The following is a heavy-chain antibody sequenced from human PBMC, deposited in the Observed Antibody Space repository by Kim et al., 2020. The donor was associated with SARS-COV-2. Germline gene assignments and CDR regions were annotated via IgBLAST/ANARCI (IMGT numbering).Heavy chain of an antibody. Sequence: SETLSLTCTVSGGSISSYYWSWIRQPAGKGLEWIGRIYTSGSTNYNPSLKSRVTMSVDTSKNQFSLKLSSVTAADTAVYYCARGSSWYGVYYFDYWGQGTLVTVSS. D-gene: IGHD6-13*01. CDR1: GGSISSYY. V-gene: IGHV4-4*07. CDR3: ARGSSWYGVYYFDY. J-gene: IGHJ4*02. CDR2: IYTSGST.